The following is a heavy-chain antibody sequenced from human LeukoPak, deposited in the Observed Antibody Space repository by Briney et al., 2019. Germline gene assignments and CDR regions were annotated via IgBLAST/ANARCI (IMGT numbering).Heavy chain of an antibody. CDR2: ISSSSNYI. D-gene: IGHD6-19*01. V-gene: IGHV3-21*01. J-gene: IGHJ6*03. Sequence: PGGSLRLSCAASGFTFSSYWMSWVRQAPGKGLEWVSSISSSSNYIYYADSVKGRFTISRDNAKNSLYLQMNSLRAEDTAIYYCARSSGWYHRGPDYYYYYMDVWGKGTTVTVS. CDR3: ARSSGWYHRGPDYYYYYMDV. CDR1: GFTFSSYW.